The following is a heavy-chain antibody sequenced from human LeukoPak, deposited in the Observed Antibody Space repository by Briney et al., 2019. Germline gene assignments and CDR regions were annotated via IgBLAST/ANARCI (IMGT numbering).Heavy chain of an antibody. CDR3: AKDASGAYYAFDV. CDR1: GASVSSHF. V-gene: IGHV4-59*02. Sequence: SETLSLTCGVSGASVSSHFWSWIRQTPGMGLEWIGYISNRGSTGYNPSLRSRLTISVDAPKNEVSLNLRSVSAADTAVYYCAKDASGAYYAFDVWGQG. D-gene: IGHD4/OR15-4a*01. CDR2: ISNRGST. J-gene: IGHJ3*01.